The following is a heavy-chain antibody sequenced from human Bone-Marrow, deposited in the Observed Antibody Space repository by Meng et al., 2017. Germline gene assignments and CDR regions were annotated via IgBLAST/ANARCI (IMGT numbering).Heavy chain of an antibody. CDR1: GGSFRDYY. CDR3: ARGPTTMAHDFDY. J-gene: IGHJ4*02. Sequence: QVQLPPWGAVLLKPSETLHLTCVVSGGSFRDYYWSWIRQPPGKGLEWIGEINHSGSTNYNPSLESRATISVDTSQNNLSLKLSSVTAADSAVYYCARGPTTMAHDFDYWGQGTLVTVSS. CDR2: INHSGST. V-gene: IGHV4-34*01. D-gene: IGHD4-11*01.